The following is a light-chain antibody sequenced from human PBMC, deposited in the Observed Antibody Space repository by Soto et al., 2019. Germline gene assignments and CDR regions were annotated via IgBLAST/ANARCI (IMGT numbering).Light chain of an antibody. J-gene: IGKJ1*01. CDR3: MQAIQPPPT. CDR2: LGS. V-gene: IGKV2-28*01. CDR1: QSLLHSNGYNY. Sequence: DIVMTQSPVSLPVTPGEPASISCRSHQSLLHSNGYNYLDWYLQKPGQSPQLLICLGSNRASVGPDRFSGSGSGTDFTLKISRVEAEDVGVYYCMQAIQPPPTFGQGTKVEIK.